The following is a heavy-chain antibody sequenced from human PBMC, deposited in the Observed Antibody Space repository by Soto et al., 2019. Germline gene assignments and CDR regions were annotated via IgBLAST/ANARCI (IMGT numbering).Heavy chain of an antibody. CDR2: FSGSSGNT. Sequence: EVQLLESGGGLAQPGGSLRLSCAASGFSISTYGVNWVRQAPGKGLEWVSGFSGSSGNTYYADSVKGRFTISRDNSKNPVYLQMNYLRAEDTAVYYCARWNGYGDSWGQGTLVTVSS. D-gene: IGHD1-1*01. J-gene: IGHJ4*02. V-gene: IGHV3-23*01. CDR3: ARWNGYGDS. CDR1: GFSISTYG.